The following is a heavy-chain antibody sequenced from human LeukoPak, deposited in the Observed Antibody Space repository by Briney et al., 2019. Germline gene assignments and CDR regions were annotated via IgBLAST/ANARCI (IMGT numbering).Heavy chain of an antibody. CDR2: IIPIFGTA. Sequence: SVKVSCKASGGTFSSYAISWVRQAPGQGLEWMGGIIPIFGTANYAQKFQGRVTITADESTSTAYMGLSSLRSGDTAVYYCARGLAVADPYYFDYWGQGTLVTVSS. J-gene: IGHJ4*02. CDR1: GGTFSSYA. V-gene: IGHV1-69*13. D-gene: IGHD6-19*01. CDR3: ARGLAVADPYYFDY.